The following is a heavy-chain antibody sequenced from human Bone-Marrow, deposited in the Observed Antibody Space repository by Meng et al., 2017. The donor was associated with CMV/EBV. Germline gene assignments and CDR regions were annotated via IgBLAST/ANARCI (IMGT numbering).Heavy chain of an antibody. D-gene: IGHD2-2*01. J-gene: IGHJ4*02. V-gene: IGHV4-39*01. CDR1: GGSISSSSYY. CDR3: ARLIFIPAAPLAGFDY. Sequence: SETLSLTCTVSGGSISSSSYYWGWIRQPPGKGLEWIGSIYYSGSTYYNPSLMSRVTISVDTPKNQFSLKLSSLTAADTAVYYCARLIFIPAAPLAGFDYWGQGTLVTVSS. CDR2: IYYSGST.